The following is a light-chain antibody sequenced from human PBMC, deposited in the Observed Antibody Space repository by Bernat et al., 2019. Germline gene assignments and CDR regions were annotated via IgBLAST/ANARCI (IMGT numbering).Light chain of an antibody. J-gene: IGLJ3*02. CDR3: SSYAGSNNLKV. V-gene: IGLV2-8*01. Sequence: QSALTQPPSASGSPGQSVTISCTGTSSDVGGYNSVSWYQQHPGKAPKLIIYEVSKRPSGVPDRFSGSKSGNTASLTVSGLQAEDEADYYCSSYAGSNNLKVFGGGTKLTVL. CDR2: EVS. CDR1: SSDVGGYNS.